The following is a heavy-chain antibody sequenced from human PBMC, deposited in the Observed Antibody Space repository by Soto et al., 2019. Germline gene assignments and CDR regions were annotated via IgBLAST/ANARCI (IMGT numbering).Heavy chain of an antibody. Sequence: EVQLLESGGGLVQPGGSLRLSCAASGFTFSSYAMSWVRQAPGKGLEWVSAISGSGGSTLYADSVKGWITISRDNSKNTLYLQMNSLRAEDTAVYYCAKGRAPSGWYPPYYYGMDVWGLGTTVTVSS. D-gene: IGHD6-19*01. V-gene: IGHV3-23*01. J-gene: IGHJ6*02. CDR2: ISGSGGST. CDR3: AKGRAPSGWYPPYYYGMDV. CDR1: GFTFSSYA.